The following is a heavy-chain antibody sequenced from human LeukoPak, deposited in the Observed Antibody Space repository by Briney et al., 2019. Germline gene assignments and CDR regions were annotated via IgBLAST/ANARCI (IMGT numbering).Heavy chain of an antibody. V-gene: IGHV5-51*01. CDR2: IFPGDSDT. D-gene: IGHD6-13*01. CDR1: GYSFTSYW. Sequence: GESLKISCKGSGYSFTSYWIGWVRQMPGKGLGWMGIIFPGDSDTRYSPSFQGQVTISADKSINIAYLQWSSLKASDTAIYYCARTSSSSWLHYFDYWGQGTLVTVSS. J-gene: IGHJ4*02. CDR3: ARTSSSSWLHYFDY.